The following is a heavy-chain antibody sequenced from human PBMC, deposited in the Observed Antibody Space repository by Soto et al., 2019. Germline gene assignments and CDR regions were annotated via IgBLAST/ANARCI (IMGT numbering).Heavy chain of an antibody. Sequence: SETLSLTCAVYGGSFSGYYWSWIRQPPGKGLEWIGEINHSGSTNYNPSLKSRVTISVDTSKNQFSLKLSSVTAADTAVYYCARVRRYSYGHDFDCWGQGTLVT. CDR3: ARVRRYSYGHDFDC. D-gene: IGHD5-18*01. CDR2: INHSGST. V-gene: IGHV4-34*01. J-gene: IGHJ4*02. CDR1: GGSFSGYY.